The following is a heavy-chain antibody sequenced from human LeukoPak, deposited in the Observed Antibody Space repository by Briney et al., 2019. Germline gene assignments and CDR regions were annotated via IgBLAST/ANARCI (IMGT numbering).Heavy chain of an antibody. Sequence: PGGSLRLSCAASGFTFSSYSMNWVRQAPGKGLEWVSSISSSSSYIYYADSVKGRFTISRDNAKNSLYLQMNSLRAEDTAVYYCARDTHAYDSSGYAAGYWGQGTLVTVSS. CDR1: GFTFSSYS. V-gene: IGHV3-21*01. J-gene: IGHJ4*02. CDR2: ISSSSSYI. CDR3: ARDTHAYDSSGYAAGY. D-gene: IGHD3-22*01.